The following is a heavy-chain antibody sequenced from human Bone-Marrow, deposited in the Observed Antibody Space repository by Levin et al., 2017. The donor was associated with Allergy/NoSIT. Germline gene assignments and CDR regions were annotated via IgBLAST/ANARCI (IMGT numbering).Heavy chain of an antibody. Sequence: SETLSLTCTVSGDSISSGNYCWSWIRQPPGKALEWIGYIFRSGSTYYNPSLKSRVTISIDKSKNQFFLNLNSVTAADTAVYYCANSGGSDAFDIWGHGPMVTVSS. J-gene: IGHJ3*02. D-gene: IGHD3-10*01. V-gene: IGHV4-30-2*01. CDR2: IFRSGST. CDR1: GDSISSGNYC. CDR3: ANSGGSDAFDI.